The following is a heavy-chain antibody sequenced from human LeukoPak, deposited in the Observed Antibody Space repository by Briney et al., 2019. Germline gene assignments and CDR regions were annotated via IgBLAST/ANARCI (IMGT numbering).Heavy chain of an antibody. J-gene: IGHJ5*02. CDR2: ISSSSSYI. CDR1: GFTFSSYS. D-gene: IGHD2-2*02. Sequence: GGXXXXSCAASGFTFSSYSMNWVRQAPGKGLEWVSSISSSSSYIYYAYSVKGRFTISRDNAKNSLYLQMNSLRAEDTAVYYCARDDIVVVPAAIVRRFDPWGQGTLVTVSS. V-gene: IGHV3-21*01. CDR3: ARDDIVVVPAAIVRRFDP.